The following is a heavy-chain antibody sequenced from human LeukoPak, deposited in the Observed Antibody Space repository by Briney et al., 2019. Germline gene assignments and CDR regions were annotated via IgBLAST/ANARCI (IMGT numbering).Heavy chain of an antibody. V-gene: IGHV4-59*12. D-gene: IGHD1-26*01. CDR1: GGSISSYY. Sequence: SETLSLTCTVSGGSISSYYWSWIRQPPGKGLEWIGYIYYSGSTNYNPSLKSRVTISVDTSKNQFSLKLSSVTAADTAVYYCARGRTVGATAYWGQGTLVTVSS. J-gene: IGHJ4*02. CDR3: ARGRTVGATAY. CDR2: IYYSGST.